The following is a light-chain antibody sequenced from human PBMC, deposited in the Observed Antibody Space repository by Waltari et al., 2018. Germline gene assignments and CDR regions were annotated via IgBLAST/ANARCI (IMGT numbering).Light chain of an antibody. CDR2: DTS. Sequence: IMLTQSPATLSFSPGERATLSRRTSQSVSSYLAWFPQKPGHAPRLLIYDTSNRATGIPARFSGGRSGTDFTLTISSLEPEDSAVYYCQQRSHWRTFGQGTKVEIK. V-gene: IGKV3-11*01. J-gene: IGKJ1*01. CDR3: QQRSHWRT. CDR1: QSVSSY.